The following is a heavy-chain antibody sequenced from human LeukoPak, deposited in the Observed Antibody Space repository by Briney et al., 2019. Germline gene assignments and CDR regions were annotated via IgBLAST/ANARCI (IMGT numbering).Heavy chain of an antibody. CDR3: ARGRIAAAGTGGWFDP. Sequence: GASVKVSCKASGGTFSSYAISWVRQAPGQGLEWMGGIIPIFGTANYAQKFQGRVTITADESTSTAYMELSSLRSEDTAVYYCARGRIAAAGTGGWFDPWGQGTLVTVSS. V-gene: IGHV1-69*13. D-gene: IGHD6-13*01. CDR2: IIPIFGTA. CDR1: GGTFSSYA. J-gene: IGHJ5*02.